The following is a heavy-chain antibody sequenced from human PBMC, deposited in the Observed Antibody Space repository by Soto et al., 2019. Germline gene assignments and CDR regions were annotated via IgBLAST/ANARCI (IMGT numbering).Heavy chain of an antibody. D-gene: IGHD6-6*01. CDR3: AREVAARNGGIYYYYYYGMDV. CDR2: INHSGST. J-gene: IGHJ6*02. V-gene: IGHV4-34*01. Sequence: QVQLQQWGAGLLKPSETLSLTCAVYGGSFSGYYWSWIRQPPGKGLEWIGEINHSGSTNYNPSLKSRVTISVDTSKNQFSLKLSSVTAADTAVYYCAREVAARNGGIYYYYYYGMDVWGQGTTVTVSS. CDR1: GGSFSGYY.